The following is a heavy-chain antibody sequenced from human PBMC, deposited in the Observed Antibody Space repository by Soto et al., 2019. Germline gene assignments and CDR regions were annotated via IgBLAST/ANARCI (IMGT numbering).Heavy chain of an antibody. CDR1: GFTFSNHA. Sequence: PGGSLRLSCAVSGFTFSNHAMSWVRQAPGKGLEWVSASSTAVGATYYADSVKGRFTISRDDSNNTLYLQMNSLRAEDTAVYYCAKDRTAAARNFDYWGQGSPVTVSS. V-gene: IGHV3-23*01. CDR2: SSTAVGAT. D-gene: IGHD6-13*01. J-gene: IGHJ4*02. CDR3: AKDRTAAARNFDY.